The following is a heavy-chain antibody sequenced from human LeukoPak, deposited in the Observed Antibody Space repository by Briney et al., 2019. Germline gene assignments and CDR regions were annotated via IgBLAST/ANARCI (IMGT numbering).Heavy chain of an antibody. Sequence: GGSLRLSCAASGFTFSRDWMTWVRQAPGKGLEWVANINQDGRKKYYVDSVKGRFTISRDNAKNSLFLQMNSLRAEDTAVYYCARDESDFSKVAYWGQGTLVIVSS. CDR3: ARDESDFSKVAY. CDR1: GFTFSRDW. V-gene: IGHV3-7*05. CDR2: INQDGRKK. J-gene: IGHJ4*02. D-gene: IGHD4-11*01.